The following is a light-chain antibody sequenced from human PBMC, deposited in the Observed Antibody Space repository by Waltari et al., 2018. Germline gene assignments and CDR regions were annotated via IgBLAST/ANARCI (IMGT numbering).Light chain of an antibody. CDR1: SSDVGNHNL. CDR2: DDN. V-gene: IGLV2-23*01. Sequence: QSALTQPASVSGSPGQSITISCTGTSSDVGNHNLVSWYQQYPGKAPKAMIYDDNRRPSGVSDRFSGSKSGNTASLTISGVQAEDEADYYCCSYAGSYTWVFGGGTKLTVL. J-gene: IGLJ3*02. CDR3: CSYAGSYTWV.